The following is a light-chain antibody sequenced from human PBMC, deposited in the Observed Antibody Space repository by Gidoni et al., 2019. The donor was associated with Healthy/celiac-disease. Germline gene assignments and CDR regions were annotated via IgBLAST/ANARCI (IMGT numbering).Light chain of an antibody. CDR3: QQYDNLPLT. Sequence: DFEMTQSPSSLSASVGDRVTITCQARKDIRNYLNWYQQKPGKAPKLLIYDASNLETGVPSRFSGSGSGTDFTFTISSLQPEDIATYYCQQYDNLPLTFGGXTKVEIK. CDR1: KDIRNY. CDR2: DAS. V-gene: IGKV1-33*01. J-gene: IGKJ4*01.